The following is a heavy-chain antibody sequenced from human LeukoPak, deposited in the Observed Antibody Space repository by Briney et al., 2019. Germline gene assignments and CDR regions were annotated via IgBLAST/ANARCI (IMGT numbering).Heavy chain of an antibody. J-gene: IGHJ4*02. CDR1: GYTFTSYG. V-gene: IGHV1-18*01. D-gene: IGHD3-10*01. CDR2: ISAYNGNT. CDR3: ARDQVTMVRGVRADY. Sequence: ASVTVSFKASGYTFTSYGISWVRQAPGQGLEWMGWISAYNGNTNYAQKLQGRVTMTTDTSMSTAYMELRRLRSDDTAVYYCARDQVTMVRGVRADYWGQGTLVTVSS.